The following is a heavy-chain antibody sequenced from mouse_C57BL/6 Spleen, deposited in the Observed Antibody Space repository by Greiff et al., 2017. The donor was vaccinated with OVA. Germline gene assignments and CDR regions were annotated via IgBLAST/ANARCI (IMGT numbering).Heavy chain of an antibody. CDR2: ISSGSSTI. V-gene: IGHV5-17*01. D-gene: IGHD1-1*01. CDR3: ARTVTTVVGDYYFDY. Sequence: EVQGVESGGGLVKPGGSLKLSCAASGFTFSDYGMHWVRQAPEKGLEWVAYISSGSSTIYYADTVKGRFTISRDNAKNTLFLQMTSLRSEDTAMYYCARTVTTVVGDYYFDYWGQGTTLTVSS. J-gene: IGHJ2*01. CDR1: GFTFSDYG.